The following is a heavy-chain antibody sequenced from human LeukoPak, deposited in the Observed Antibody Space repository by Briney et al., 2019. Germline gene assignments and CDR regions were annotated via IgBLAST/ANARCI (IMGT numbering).Heavy chain of an antibody. CDR3: ARDLASIVVAGTFDP. J-gene: IGHJ5*02. V-gene: IGHV1-2*02. CDR2: INPNSGGT. CDR1: GYTFTGYY. D-gene: IGHD6-19*01. Sequence: ASVKVSCKASGYTFTGYYMHWVRQAPGQGLEWMGWINPNSGGTNYAQKFQGRVTMTRDTSISTAYMELSRLRSDDTAVYYCARDLASIVVAGTFDPWGQGTLVTVSS.